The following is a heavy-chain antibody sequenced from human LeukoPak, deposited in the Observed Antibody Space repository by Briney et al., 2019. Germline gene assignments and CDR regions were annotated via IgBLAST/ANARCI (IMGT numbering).Heavy chain of an antibody. V-gene: IGHV3-30*04. D-gene: IGHD2-21*02. J-gene: IGHJ5*02. CDR2: ISYDGSNK. Sequence: GGSLRLSCAASGFTFSNFAMHCVRPAPGKGLEWVAVISYDGSNKYMVDSVKGRFTISRDNSKNTLNLQMNSLRAEDTAVYYCARGSDYCGGDCYSATFDPWGQGTLVTVSS. CDR3: ARGSDYCGGDCYSATFDP. CDR1: GFTFSNFA.